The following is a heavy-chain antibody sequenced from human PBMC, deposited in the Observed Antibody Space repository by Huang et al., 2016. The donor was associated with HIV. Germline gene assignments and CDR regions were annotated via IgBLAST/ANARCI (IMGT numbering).Heavy chain of an antibody. Sequence: QVQLVQSGAEVKKPGSSLRVSCRASGDTFRKYAISWVRQAPGQGLECMGGKIPIFGEPKYAQKFQGRITITAQESTSTIYVELSRLTFQDTAIYYCARGLWDSTWDGTDWLLRHFDSWGLGTLVTISS. CDR2: KIPIFGEP. D-gene: IGHD1-26*01. J-gene: IGHJ4*02. CDR3: ARGLWDSTWDGTDWLLRHFDS. V-gene: IGHV1-69*13. CDR1: GDTFRKYA.